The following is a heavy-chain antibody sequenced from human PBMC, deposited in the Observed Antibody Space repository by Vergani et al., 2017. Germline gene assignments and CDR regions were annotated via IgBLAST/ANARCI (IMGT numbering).Heavy chain of an antibody. CDR2: IWYDGSNK. V-gene: IGHV3-33*08. CDR3: ARDWTGISMATTLLFDY. D-gene: IGHD5-24*01. J-gene: IGHJ4*02. Sequence: VQLVESGGGLVKPGGSLRLSCAASGFTFSSYGMHWVRQAPGKGLEWVAVIWYDGSNKYYADSVKGRFTISRDNSKNTLYLQMNSLRAEDTAVYYCARDWTGISMATTLLFDYWGQGTLVTVSS. CDR1: GFTFSSYG.